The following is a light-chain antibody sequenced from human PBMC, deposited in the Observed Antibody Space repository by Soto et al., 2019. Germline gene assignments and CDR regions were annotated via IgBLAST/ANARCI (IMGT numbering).Light chain of an antibody. V-gene: IGLV2-14*01. CDR2: EVT. CDR1: SSDVGGYNH. J-gene: IGLJ2*01. CDR3: SSYTSSSTLSVV. Sequence: QSVLTQPASVTGSPGQSITISCTGTSSDVGGYNHVSWYQQYPGTAPKLIIYEVTNRPSGVSDRFSGSKSGNTASLTISGLQAEDEADYYCSSYTSSSTLSVVFGGGTKLTVL.